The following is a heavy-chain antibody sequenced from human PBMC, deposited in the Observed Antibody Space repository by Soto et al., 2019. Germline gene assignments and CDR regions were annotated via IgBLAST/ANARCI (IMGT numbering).Heavy chain of an antibody. Sequence: EVQLVETGGGLIQPGGSLKLSCAASGLTVNSNYMSWVRQSPGKGLDWVSIIYRDTSTYYADSVRGRFTISRDNSKNTLYLQMNSLRGEDTAVYYCASTRGSSYDYWGQGTLVTVSS. J-gene: IGHJ4*02. CDR1: GLTVNSNY. V-gene: IGHV3-53*02. CDR2: IYRDTST. CDR3: ASTRGSSYDY. D-gene: IGHD6-6*01.